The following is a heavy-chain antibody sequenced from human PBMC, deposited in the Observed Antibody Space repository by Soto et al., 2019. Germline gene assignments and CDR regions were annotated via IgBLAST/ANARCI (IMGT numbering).Heavy chain of an antibody. CDR1: ECNFRDYY. J-gene: IGHJ6*02. CDR2: ISSSGST. Sequence: VGPQRHSWAASECNFRDYYMSWISQAPGKGLEWVSYISSSGSTYYADSVRGRFTISRDNSKNTLYLQMKSLRAEDTAVYYCARDPPATRHGMDVWGQGTTVTGSS. V-gene: IGHV3-11*01. CDR3: ARDPPATRHGMDV.